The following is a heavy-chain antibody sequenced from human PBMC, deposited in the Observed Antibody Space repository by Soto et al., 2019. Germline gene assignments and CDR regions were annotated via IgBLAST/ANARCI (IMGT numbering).Heavy chain of an antibody. CDR1: EFIFSDYA. J-gene: IGHJ4*02. CDR3: ARVNYGDYGGVYDY. Sequence: PGGSLRLSCVASEFIFSDYAMSWVRQVPGKGPEWVSGIGGDGCKTDYADSVKGRFTVSRDNAKNMLYLQMNSLRAEDTAVYYCARVNYGDYGGVYDYWGQGTLVTVSS. CDR2: IGGDGCKT. D-gene: IGHD4-17*01. V-gene: IGHV3-23*01.